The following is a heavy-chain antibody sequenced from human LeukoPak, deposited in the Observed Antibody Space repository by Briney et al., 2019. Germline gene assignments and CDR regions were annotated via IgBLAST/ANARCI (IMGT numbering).Heavy chain of an antibody. J-gene: IGHJ5*02. V-gene: IGHV3-23*01. D-gene: IGHD2-21*02. CDR2: ISGSGGST. CDR1: EFTFTSLA. Sequence: PGGPLRLSFAASEFTFTSLAMSWSRQAPGKGREWASAISGSGGSTYYADSVKGRFTIPRDNSKNTLYLQMNSLRAEDTAVYYCAKEARRYCGGDCYSVDPWGQGTLVTVSS. CDR3: AKEARRYCGGDCYSVDP.